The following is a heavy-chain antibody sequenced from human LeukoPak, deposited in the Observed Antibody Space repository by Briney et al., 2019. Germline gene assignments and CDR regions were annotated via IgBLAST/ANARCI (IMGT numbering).Heavy chain of an antibody. CDR3: ARIVVPAAIAGFDY. CDR1: GYTFTSYY. V-gene: IGHV1-46*01. J-gene: IGHJ4*02. D-gene: IGHD2-2*01. Sequence: ASVKVSCRPSGYTFTSYYLHWVRQAPGQGLEWMGIIHPSGHTTIYAEKFQGRVTMTWDTSTSTVHMELSSLRSDDTAVYYCARIVVPAAIAGFDYWGQGTLVTVSS. CDR2: IHPSGHTT.